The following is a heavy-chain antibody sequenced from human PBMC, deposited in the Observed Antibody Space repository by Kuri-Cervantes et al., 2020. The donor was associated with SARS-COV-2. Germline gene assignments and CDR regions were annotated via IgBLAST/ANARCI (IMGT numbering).Heavy chain of an antibody. D-gene: IGHD5-18*01. CDR2: INPSGGST. CDR1: GYTFTSYY. Sequence: ASVKVSCKASGYTFTSYYMHWVRQAPGQGLEWMGIINPSGGSTSYAQKFQGRVTMTRDTSTSTVYMELRSLRSDDTAVYYCAREGDTAMVRYCYYMDVWGKGTTVTVSS. J-gene: IGHJ6*03. CDR3: AREGDTAMVRYCYYMDV. V-gene: IGHV1-46*01.